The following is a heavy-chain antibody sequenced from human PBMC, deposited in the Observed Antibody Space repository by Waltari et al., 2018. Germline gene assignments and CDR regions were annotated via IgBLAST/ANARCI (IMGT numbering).Heavy chain of an antibody. J-gene: IGHJ4*02. Sequence: QVQLVQSGAEVKKPGASVKVSCKVSGYTLTELSMHWVRQAPGKGLEWMGGFEPEGGERIYEQKFQCRVTMTEDTATDTAYMELSSLRSEETAVYYCATKRYFDWLSPGYCDYWGQGTLVTVSS. CDR1: GYTLTELS. CDR3: ATKRYFDWLSPGYCDY. CDR2: FEPEGGER. D-gene: IGHD3-9*01. V-gene: IGHV1-24*01.